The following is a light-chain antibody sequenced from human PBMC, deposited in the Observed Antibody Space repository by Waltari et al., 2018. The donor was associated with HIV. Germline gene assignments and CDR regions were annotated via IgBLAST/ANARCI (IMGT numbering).Light chain of an antibody. Sequence: EIVMTQSPATLSVSPGERATLSCRASQRISSYLAWYQQRPGQAPRLLIYSASTRATGIPARFSGSGSGTEFTLTISSLQPEDFSVYFCQQFINWPYTFGQGTKLKIK. CDR2: SAS. J-gene: IGKJ2*01. CDR1: QRISSY. V-gene: IGKV3-15*01. CDR3: QQFINWPYT.